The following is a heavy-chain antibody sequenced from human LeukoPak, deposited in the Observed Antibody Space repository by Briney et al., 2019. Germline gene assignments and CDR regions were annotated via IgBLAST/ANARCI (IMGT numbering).Heavy chain of an antibody. J-gene: IGHJ4*02. CDR2: INPNSGGT. CDR1: GYTFTSYG. Sequence: GASVKVSCKASGYTFTSYGISWVRQAPGQGLEWMGWINPNSGGTNYAQKFQGRVTMTRDTSISTAYMELSRLRSDDTAVYYCARVAGYYYDSSGYPGGYWGQGTLVTVSS. V-gene: IGHV1-2*02. D-gene: IGHD3-22*01. CDR3: ARVAGYYYDSSGYPGGY.